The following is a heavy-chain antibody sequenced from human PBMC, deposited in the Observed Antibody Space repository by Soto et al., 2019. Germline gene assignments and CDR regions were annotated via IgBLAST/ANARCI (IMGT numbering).Heavy chain of an antibody. Sequence: QVQLQESGPGLVKPSQTLSLTCTVSGGSISSGDYYWSWIRQPPGKGLEWIGYIYYSGSTYYNPSLKSRVNISVDTSKNQFSLKLSSVTAADTAVYYCARVVHDYGDYEGAFDIWGQGTMVTVSS. D-gene: IGHD4-17*01. CDR2: IYYSGST. CDR1: GGSISSGDYY. CDR3: ARVVHDYGDYEGAFDI. J-gene: IGHJ3*02. V-gene: IGHV4-30-4*01.